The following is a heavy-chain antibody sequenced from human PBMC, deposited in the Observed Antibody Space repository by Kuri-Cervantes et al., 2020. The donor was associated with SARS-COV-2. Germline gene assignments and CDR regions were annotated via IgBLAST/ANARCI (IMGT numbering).Heavy chain of an antibody. CDR1: GFSFSDYH. CDR3: ARAGSGYYAFDI. D-gene: IGHD5-12*01. Sequence: GESLKISCAASGFSFSDYHMGWVRQAPGRGLEWVSYISVSANYPNYADSVKGRFTISRHNANKSLYLQLNSLRADDSAIYYCARAGSGYYAFDIWGQGTMVTVSS. V-gene: IGHV3-11*06. CDR2: ISVSANYP. J-gene: IGHJ3*02.